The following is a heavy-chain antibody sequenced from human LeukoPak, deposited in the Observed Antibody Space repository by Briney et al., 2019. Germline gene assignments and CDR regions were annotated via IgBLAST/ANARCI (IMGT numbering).Heavy chain of an antibody. J-gene: IGHJ4*03. CDR2: IYSGGST. D-gene: IGHD4-11*01. CDR3: ARVSTTIGYFDY. Sequence: GGSLRLSCAASGFTVSSNYMSWVRQAPGKGLEWVSVIYSGGSTYYADSVKGRFTISRDSSENTLYLQMNILRAEDTGVYYCARVSTTIGYFDYWGRGTLVTVSA. CDR1: GFTVSSNY. V-gene: IGHV3-66*02.